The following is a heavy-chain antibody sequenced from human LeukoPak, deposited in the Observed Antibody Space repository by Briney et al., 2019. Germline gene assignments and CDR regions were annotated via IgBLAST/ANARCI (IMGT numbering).Heavy chain of an antibody. Sequence: PSETLSLTCTVSGSYISSYYWSWIRQPAGKGLEWIGHIFSGGNTNYNPSLKGRVTMSEDTSKNQIFLNLTSVTAADTAVYYCARDLKVMAVADGGANNHYYVDVWGKGTTVAVSS. J-gene: IGHJ6*03. CDR2: IFSGGNT. D-gene: IGHD6-19*01. CDR3: ARDLKVMAVADGGANNHYYVDV. CDR1: GSYISSYY. V-gene: IGHV4-4*07.